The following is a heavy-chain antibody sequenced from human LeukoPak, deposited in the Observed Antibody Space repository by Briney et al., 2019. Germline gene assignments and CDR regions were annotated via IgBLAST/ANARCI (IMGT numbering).Heavy chain of an antibody. Sequence: GGSLRLSCAASGFTFSSYWMSWVRQAPGKGLEGVANIKQDGSEKYYVDSVKGRFTISRDNAKNSLYLQMNSLRAEDTAVYYCAREMRGRYYYYYMDVWGKGTTVTVSS. CDR2: IKQDGSEK. J-gene: IGHJ6*03. CDR1: GFTFSSYW. V-gene: IGHV3-7*01. CDR3: AREMRGRYYYYYMDV.